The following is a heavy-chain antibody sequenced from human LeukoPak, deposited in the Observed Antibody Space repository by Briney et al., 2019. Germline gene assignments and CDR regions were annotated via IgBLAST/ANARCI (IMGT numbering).Heavy chain of an antibody. Sequence: GGSLRLSCAASGFTVSSNYMSWVRQAPGKGLEWVSVIYSDGSTYYADSVKGRFTISRDNSKNTLYLQMNSLRAEDTAVYYCARSRSDWFDPWDQGTLVTVSS. J-gene: IGHJ5*02. CDR1: GFTVSSNY. V-gene: IGHV3-53*01. CDR3: ARSRSDWFDP. CDR2: IYSDGST. D-gene: IGHD2-2*01.